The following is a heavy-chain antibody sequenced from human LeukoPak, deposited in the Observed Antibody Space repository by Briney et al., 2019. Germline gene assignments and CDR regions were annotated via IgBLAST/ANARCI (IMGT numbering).Heavy chain of an antibody. Sequence: KAGGSLRLSCAASGFTFSSYSMNWVRQAPGKGLEWVSSISSSSSYIYYADSVKGRFTISRDNSKNTLYLQMNSLRAEDTAVYYCARLAAAAITLNYYYYYGMDVWGQGTTVTVSS. V-gene: IGHV3-21*04. CDR2: ISSSSSYI. D-gene: IGHD6-13*01. CDR1: GFTFSSYS. J-gene: IGHJ6*02. CDR3: ARLAAAAITLNYYYYYGMDV.